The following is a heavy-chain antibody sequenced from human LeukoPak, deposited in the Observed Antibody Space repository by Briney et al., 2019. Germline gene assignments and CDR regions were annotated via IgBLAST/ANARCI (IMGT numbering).Heavy chain of an antibody. CDR1: GYSFTGYW. V-gene: IGHV5-51*01. Sequence: SGESLKISCKGSGYSFTGYWISWVRQMPGKGLEWMGIIYPGDSDTRYSPSFQGQVTISADKSISTAYLQWSSLKASDTAMYYCAGRIVGAQTHCFDYWGQGTLVTVSS. CDR3: AGRIVGAQTHCFDY. D-gene: IGHD1-26*01. J-gene: IGHJ4*02. CDR2: IYPGDSDT.